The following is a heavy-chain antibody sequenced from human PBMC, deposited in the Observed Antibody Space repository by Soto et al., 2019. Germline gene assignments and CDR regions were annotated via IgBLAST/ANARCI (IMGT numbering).Heavy chain of an antibody. D-gene: IGHD5-18*01. Sequence: PAGALRLSCAASGFTFSSYWMHWVRQAPGKGLVWVSRINSDGSSTSYADSVKGRSTISRDNAKNTLYLQMNSLGAEDTAVYYCAREGQLWFLKNWFDPWGQGTLVTVSP. J-gene: IGHJ5*02. V-gene: IGHV3-74*01. CDR1: GFTFSSYW. CDR3: AREGQLWFLKNWFDP. CDR2: INSDGSST.